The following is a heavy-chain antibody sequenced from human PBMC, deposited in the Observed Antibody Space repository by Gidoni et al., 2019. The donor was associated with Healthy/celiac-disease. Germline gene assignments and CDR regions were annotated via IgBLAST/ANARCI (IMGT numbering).Heavy chain of an antibody. CDR3: TSLARALAFDI. CDR2: IKSKTDGGTT. V-gene: IGHV3-15*01. Sequence: EVQLVESGGGWVKPGGSLRLSCAASGCTFSNAWMSWVRQAPGKGLEWVGRIKSKTDGGTTDYAAPVKGRFTISRDDSKNTLYLQMNSLKTEDTAVYYCTSLARALAFDIWGQGTMVTVSS. CDR1: GCTFSNAW. J-gene: IGHJ3*02.